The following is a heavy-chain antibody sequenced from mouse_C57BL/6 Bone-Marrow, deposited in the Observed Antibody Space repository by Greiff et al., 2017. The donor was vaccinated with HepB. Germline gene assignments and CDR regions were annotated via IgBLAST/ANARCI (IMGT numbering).Heavy chain of an antibody. D-gene: IGHD2-3*01. Sequence: VKLMESGPELVKPGASVKISCKASGYAFSSSWMNWVKQRPGKGLEWIGRIYPGDGDTNYNGKFKGKATLTADKSSSTAYMQLSSLTSEDSAVYFCAPGDGRWGQGTLVTVSA. CDR3: APGDGR. V-gene: IGHV1-82*01. CDR1: GYAFSSSW. CDR2: IYPGDGDT. J-gene: IGHJ3*02.